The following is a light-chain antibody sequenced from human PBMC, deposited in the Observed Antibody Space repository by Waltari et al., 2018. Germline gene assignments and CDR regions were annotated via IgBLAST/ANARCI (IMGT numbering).Light chain of an antibody. Sequence: SYELTQPPSVSVSPGQTANITCSGDKLGNKYVCWFQQKPGQSPLLVIFQNNRRPSGIPERFSGSNSGTTATLTISGTQGMDEADFYCQAWDSSTAVFGSGTKVTVL. J-gene: IGLJ1*01. CDR1: KLGNKY. CDR3: QAWDSSTAV. V-gene: IGLV3-1*01. CDR2: QNN.